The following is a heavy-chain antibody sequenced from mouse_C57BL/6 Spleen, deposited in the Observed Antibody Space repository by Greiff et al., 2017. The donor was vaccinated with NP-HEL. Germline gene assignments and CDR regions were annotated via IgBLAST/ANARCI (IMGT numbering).Heavy chain of an antibody. CDR3: ARHEDNALLLRERYFDV. J-gene: IGHJ1*03. D-gene: IGHD1-1*01. Sequence: QVQLQQSGAELVKPGASVKLSCKASGYTFTEYPIHWVKQRSGQGLEWIGWFYPGSGSIKYNEKFKDKATLTADKSSSTVYMELSRLTSEDSAVYFCARHEDNALLLRERYFDVWGTGTTVTVSS. V-gene: IGHV1-62-2*01. CDR2: FYPGSGSI. CDR1: GYTFTEYP.